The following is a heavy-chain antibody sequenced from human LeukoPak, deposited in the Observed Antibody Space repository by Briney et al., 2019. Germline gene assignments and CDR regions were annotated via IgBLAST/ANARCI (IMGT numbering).Heavy chain of an antibody. CDR3: ARWFGELLGLDY. J-gene: IGHJ4*02. CDR2: ISSSGGST. CDR1: GFTFSSFA. V-gene: IGHV3-23*01. Sequence: GGSLRLSCAASGFTFSSFAMSWVRRAPGKGLEWVSSISSSGGSTYYADSVKGRFTISRDNSKNTLYLQMNSLRAEDTAVYYCARWFGELLGLDYWGQGTLVTVSS. D-gene: IGHD3-10*01.